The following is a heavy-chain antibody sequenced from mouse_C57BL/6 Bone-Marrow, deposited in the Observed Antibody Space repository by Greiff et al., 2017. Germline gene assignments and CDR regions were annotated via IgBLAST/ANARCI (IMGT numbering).Heavy chain of an antibody. V-gene: IGHV2-3*01. Sequence: VQRVESGPGLVAPSQSLSITCTVSGFSLTSYGVSWVRQPPGKGLEWLGVIWGDGSTNYHSALISRLSISKDNSTAQVFLKLISLQTSDTSTYYCAKQGRVASYWGQGTTLTVSS. CDR3: AKQGRVASY. CDR1: GFSLTSYG. J-gene: IGHJ2*01. CDR2: IWGDGST. D-gene: IGHD6-1*01.